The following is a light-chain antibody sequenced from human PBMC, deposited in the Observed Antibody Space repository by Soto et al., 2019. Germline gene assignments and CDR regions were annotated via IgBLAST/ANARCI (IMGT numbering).Light chain of an antibody. CDR3: QSYDSSLSGSYV. Sequence: QYVLTQPPSVSGAPGQRVTISCTGSSSNIGAGYDVHWYQRLPGTAPKVLIYGNNNRPSWVPDRFSGSKSGTSASLAITGLQAEDEADYYCQSYDSSLSGSYVFGTGTKLTVL. CDR1: SSNIGAGYD. J-gene: IGLJ1*01. V-gene: IGLV1-40*01. CDR2: GNN.